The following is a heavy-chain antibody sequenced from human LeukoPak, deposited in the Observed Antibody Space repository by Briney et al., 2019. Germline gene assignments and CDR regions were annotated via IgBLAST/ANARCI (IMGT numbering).Heavy chain of an antibody. D-gene: IGHD3-10*01. V-gene: IGHV1-24*01. CDR2: FDPEDGET. CDR3: ALVRGVTPLDAFDI. J-gene: IGHJ3*02. Sequence: ASVKVSCKVSGYTLTELSMHWVRQAPGKGLEWMGGFDPEDGETIYAQKFQGRVTMTEDTSTDTAYMELSSLRSEDTAVYYCALVRGVTPLDAFDIWGQGTMVTVSS. CDR1: GYTLTELS.